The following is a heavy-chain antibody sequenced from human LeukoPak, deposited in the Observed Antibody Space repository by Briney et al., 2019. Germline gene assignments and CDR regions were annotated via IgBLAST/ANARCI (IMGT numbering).Heavy chain of an antibody. D-gene: IGHD6-13*01. V-gene: IGHV1-69*05. CDR1: GGTFSSYA. J-gene: IGHJ5*02. CDR3: ARERAGGSSWYRAKEYNWFDP. Sequence: GASVKVSCKASGGTFSSYAISWVRQAPGQGLEWMGGIIPIFGTANYAQKFQGRVTITTDESTSTAYMELSSLRSEDTAVYYCARERAGGSSWYRAKEYNWFDPWGQGTLVTVSS. CDR2: IIPIFGTA.